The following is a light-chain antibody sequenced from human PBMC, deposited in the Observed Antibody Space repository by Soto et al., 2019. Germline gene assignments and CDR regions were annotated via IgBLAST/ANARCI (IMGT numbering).Light chain of an antibody. CDR1: QSVSSSY. V-gene: IGKV3-20*01. Sequence: EIVLTQSPGTLSLSPGERATLSCRASQSVSSSYLAWYQQKPGQAPRLLIYDTSSRATGIPDRFSGSGSGTDFTLTISRLEPEDFAMYYCQHYGSSPLTFGGGTKVEIK. CDR2: DTS. J-gene: IGKJ4*01. CDR3: QHYGSSPLT.